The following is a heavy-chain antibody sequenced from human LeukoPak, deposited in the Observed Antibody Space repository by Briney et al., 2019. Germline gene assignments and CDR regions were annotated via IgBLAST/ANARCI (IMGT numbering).Heavy chain of an antibody. Sequence: GGSLRPSCAASGLTVSSNYMSWVRQGPGKDLEWVSVINSGGSTYYAGSVKGRFTISRDNSKNTLYLQMDSLRAEDTAVYYCEAADYYDSSGYYPYAFHIWGQGTMVTVSS. J-gene: IGHJ3*02. CDR2: INSGGST. CDR1: GLTVSSNY. CDR3: EAADYYDSSGYYPYAFHI. D-gene: IGHD3-22*01. V-gene: IGHV3-53*01.